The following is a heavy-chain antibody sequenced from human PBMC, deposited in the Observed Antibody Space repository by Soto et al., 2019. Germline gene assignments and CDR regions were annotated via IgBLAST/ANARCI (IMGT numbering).Heavy chain of an antibody. Sequence: GASVKVSCKASGYTFTSYDINWVRQATGQGLEWMGWMNPNSGNTGYAQKFQGRVTMTRNTSIGTAYMELSSLRSEDTAVYYCARRRPCSSTSCYGASVFDYWGQGTLVTVYS. CDR2: MNPNSGNT. J-gene: IGHJ4*02. V-gene: IGHV1-8*01. D-gene: IGHD2-2*01. CDR3: ARRRPCSSTSCYGASVFDY. CDR1: GYTFTSYD.